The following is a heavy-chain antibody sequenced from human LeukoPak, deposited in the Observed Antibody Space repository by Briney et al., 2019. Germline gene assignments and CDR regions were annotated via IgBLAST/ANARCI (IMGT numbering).Heavy chain of an antibody. CDR1: GFTFSSYW. J-gene: IGHJ3*02. CDR2: INHSGST. V-gene: IGHV4-34*01. Sequence: PGGSLRLSCAASGFTFSSYWMSWVRQPPGKGLEWIGEINHSGSTNYNPSLKSRVTISVDTSKNQFSLKLSSVTAGDTAVYYCARGYLVFPPKIAARPRSAFDIWGQGTMVTVSS. CDR3: ARGYLVFPPKIAARPRSAFDI. D-gene: IGHD6-6*01.